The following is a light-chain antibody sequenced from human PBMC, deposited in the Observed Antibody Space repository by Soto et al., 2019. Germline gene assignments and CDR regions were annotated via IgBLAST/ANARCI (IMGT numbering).Light chain of an antibody. CDR2: RAS. Sequence: IQLTQSPSFLSASVGDRVTITCRASQDINRYVAWYQQKSGQAPKLLIYRASNLRPGVPSRFSGSGSGTDFALTISRLQPEDFAIYHCQQVDSYPLTFGGGTKLGIK. CDR3: QQVDSYPLT. J-gene: IGKJ4*01. CDR1: QDINRY. V-gene: IGKV1-9*01.